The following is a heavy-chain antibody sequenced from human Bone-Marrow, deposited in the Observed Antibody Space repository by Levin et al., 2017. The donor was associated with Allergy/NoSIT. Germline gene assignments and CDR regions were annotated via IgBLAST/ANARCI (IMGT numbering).Heavy chain of an antibody. CDR1: GDRDSSYNAA. V-gene: IGHV6-1*01. Sequence: SQTLSLTCAISGDRDSSYNAAWNWIRQSPSRGLEWLGRTYYRSQWYNDYAESVKSRITINPDTSKNQFSLQLSSVTPEDTAVYFWAAKRHSLDYKSNWYDYWGQGTLVTVSS. J-gene: IGHJ4*02. CDR3: AAKRHSLDYKSNWYDY. CDR2: TYYRSQWYN. D-gene: IGHD3-10*01.